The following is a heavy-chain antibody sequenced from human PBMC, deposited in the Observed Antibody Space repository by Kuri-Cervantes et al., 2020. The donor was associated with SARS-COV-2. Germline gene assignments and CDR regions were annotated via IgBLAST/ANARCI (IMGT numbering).Heavy chain of an antibody. CDR3: AKVGTSIAVSGRFDY. Sequence: GESLKISCAASGFTFSSYAMSWVRQAPGKGLEWVSVIYGGGSSTYYADSVKGRFTISRDNSKNTLYLQMNSLRAEDTAVYYCAKVGTSIAVSGRFDYWGQGTLVTVSS. V-gene: IGHV3-23*03. CDR2: IYGGGSST. D-gene: IGHD6-19*01. J-gene: IGHJ4*02. CDR1: GFTFSSYA.